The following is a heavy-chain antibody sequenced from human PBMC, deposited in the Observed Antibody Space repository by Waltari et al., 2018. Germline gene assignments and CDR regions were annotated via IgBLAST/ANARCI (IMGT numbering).Heavy chain of an antibody. D-gene: IGHD1-7*01. Sequence: QVQLVESGGGVVQPGRSLRLSCAASGVTFSSYCMHWVRQAPGKGPEWVGVISYCGRNKYYADSVKGRFTISRDNSKNTLYLQMNSLRAEDTAVYYWAKDITGTTLHPYYYYYYGMDVWGQGTTVTVSS. CDR1: GVTFSSYC. CDR2: ISYCGRNK. CDR3: AKDITGTTLHPYYYYYYGMDV. J-gene: IGHJ6*02. V-gene: IGHV3-30*18.